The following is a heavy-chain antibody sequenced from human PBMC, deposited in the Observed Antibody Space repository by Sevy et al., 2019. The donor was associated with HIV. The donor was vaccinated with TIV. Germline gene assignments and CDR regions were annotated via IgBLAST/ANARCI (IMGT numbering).Heavy chain of an antibody. J-gene: IGHJ3*02. CDR1: GFTFISYA. D-gene: IGHD3-22*01. V-gene: IGHV3-23*01. CDR2: IYGSSGAT. CDR3: AGGRYDSSGSFDAFDI. Sequence: GGSLRLSCKPSGFTFISYAMNWVRQAPGKGLEWVSTIYGSSGATYYGDSVKGRFTISRDNSKKPLYLQMNSLRTEDTAVYYCAGGRYDSSGSFDAFDIWGQGTMVTVSS.